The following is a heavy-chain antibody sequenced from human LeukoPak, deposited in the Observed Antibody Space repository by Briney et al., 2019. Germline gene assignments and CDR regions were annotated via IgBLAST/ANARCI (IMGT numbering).Heavy chain of an antibody. CDR1: GGTFSSYA. V-gene: IGHV1-69*13. D-gene: IGHD5-12*01. J-gene: IGHJ4*02. CDR3: ARGRLRYPYYFDY. CDR2: IIPIFGTA. Sequence: GASVTVSCTASGGTFSSYAISWVRQAPGQGLEWMGGIIPIFGTANYAQKFQGRVTITADESTSTAYMELSSLRSEDTAVYYCARGRLRYPYYFDYWGQGTLVTVSS.